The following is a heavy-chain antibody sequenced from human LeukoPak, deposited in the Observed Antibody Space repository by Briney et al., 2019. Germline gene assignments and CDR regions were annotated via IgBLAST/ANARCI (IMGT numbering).Heavy chain of an antibody. CDR3: ARPQSSYYYDSSGYYSLDY. CDR2: IIPILGIA. V-gene: IGHV1-69*04. Sequence: GASVKVSCKASGGTFSSYAISWVRQAPGQGLEWMGRIIPILGIANYAQKFQGRVTITADKSTSTAYMELSSLRSEDTAVYYCARPQSSYYYDSSGYYSLDYWGQGTLVTVSS. D-gene: IGHD3-22*01. J-gene: IGHJ4*02. CDR1: GGTFSSYA.